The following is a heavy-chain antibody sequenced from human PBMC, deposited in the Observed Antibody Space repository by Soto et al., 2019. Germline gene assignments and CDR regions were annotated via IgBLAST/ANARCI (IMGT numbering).Heavy chain of an antibody. CDR3: VRRGDSSSWYADAFDI. CDR2: IFPGDSDT. Sequence: GESLKISCKGSGYRFANYWIAWVRQMPGKGLEYMGIIFPGDSDTRYSPSFQGQVTFSADKSITTAYLQWSSLQASDTAMYYCVRRGDSSSWYADAFDIWGQGTLVTVSS. CDR1: GYRFANYW. D-gene: IGHD6-13*01. V-gene: IGHV5-51*01. J-gene: IGHJ3*02.